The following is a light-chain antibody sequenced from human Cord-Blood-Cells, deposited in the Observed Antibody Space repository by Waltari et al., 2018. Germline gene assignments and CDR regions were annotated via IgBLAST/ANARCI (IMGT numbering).Light chain of an antibody. Sequence: DIQMTQSPSTLSASVGDRVTITCRASQRISSWLAWYQQKPGKAPKLLIYDASSLESGVPSRFSGSGSGTEFTLTISSLQPDDFATYYCQQYNSYSRFGPGTKVDIK. CDR3: QQYNSYSR. CDR2: DAS. V-gene: IGKV1-5*01. J-gene: IGKJ3*01. CDR1: QRISSW.